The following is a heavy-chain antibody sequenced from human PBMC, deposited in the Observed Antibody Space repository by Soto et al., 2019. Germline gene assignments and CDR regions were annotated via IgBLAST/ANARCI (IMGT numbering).Heavy chain of an antibody. CDR2: ISGSGGST. Sequence: EVQLLESGGGLVQPGGSLRLSCAASGFTFSSYAMSWVRQAPGKGLEWVSAISGSGGSTYYADSVKGRFTISRDNSKSTLYRQMNSLRAEDTAIYYCARYCISTSCYIRYGMDVWGQGTTVTVSS. CDR3: ARYCISTSCYIRYGMDV. J-gene: IGHJ6*02. V-gene: IGHV3-23*01. D-gene: IGHD2-2*02. CDR1: GFTFSSYA.